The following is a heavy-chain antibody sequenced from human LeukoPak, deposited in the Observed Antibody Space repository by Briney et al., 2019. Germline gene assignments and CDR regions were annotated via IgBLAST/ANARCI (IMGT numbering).Heavy chain of an antibody. D-gene: IGHD1-14*01. CDR3: AKAPGTAYPDY. CDR2: ISYDGRK. V-gene: IGHV3-30*18. CDR1: GFTFSDYG. Sequence: GTSQRLSCAASGFTFSDYGIHWVRQAPGKGLEWVALISYDGRKYFADSVEGRITISRDNSKNMVYLQMNSLRTQDTAVYYCAKAPGTAYPDYWGQGTLVTVSS. J-gene: IGHJ4*02.